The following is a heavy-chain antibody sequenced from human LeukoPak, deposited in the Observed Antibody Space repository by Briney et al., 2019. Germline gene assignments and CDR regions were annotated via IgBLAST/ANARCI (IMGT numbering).Heavy chain of an antibody. Sequence: KPGGSLRLSCAASRFTFRDHFMSWIRQPPGKGLEYVSYISSSGSDTYYSDSVKGRFTVSRDNAKNSLFLQMNSLRAEDTAVYYCAKDGRSTSPADAFDIWGQGTMVTVSS. D-gene: IGHD2-2*01. CDR2: ISSSGSDT. V-gene: IGHV3-11*06. CDR1: RFTFRDHF. J-gene: IGHJ3*02. CDR3: AKDGRSTSPADAFDI.